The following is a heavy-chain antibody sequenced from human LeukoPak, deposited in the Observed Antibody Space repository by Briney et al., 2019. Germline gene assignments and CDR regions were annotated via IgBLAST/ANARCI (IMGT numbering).Heavy chain of an antibody. Sequence: GGSLRLSCAVSGFTFSSYAMSWVRQAPGKGLEWVAAISGSSGGTDYADSVKGRFTISRDNSKNTLYLQMNSLRAEDTAVYCCAKGEQWLVLYFQHWGQGTLVTVSS. V-gene: IGHV3-23*01. CDR1: GFTFSSYA. J-gene: IGHJ1*01. D-gene: IGHD6-19*01. CDR3: AKGEQWLVLYFQH. CDR2: ISGSSGGT.